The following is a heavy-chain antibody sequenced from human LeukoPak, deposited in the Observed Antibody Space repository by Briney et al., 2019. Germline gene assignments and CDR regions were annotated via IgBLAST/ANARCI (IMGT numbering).Heavy chain of an antibody. Sequence: PGGSLRLSCAASGFTFDDYAMHWVRQPPGKGLEWVSSISSSSSYIYYADSVKGRFTISRDNAKNSLYLQMNSLRAEDTAVYYCAREPQWLVMWDWGQGTLVTVSS. D-gene: IGHD6-19*01. CDR2: ISSSSSYI. CDR3: AREPQWLVMWD. CDR1: GFTFDDYA. J-gene: IGHJ4*02. V-gene: IGHV3-21*01.